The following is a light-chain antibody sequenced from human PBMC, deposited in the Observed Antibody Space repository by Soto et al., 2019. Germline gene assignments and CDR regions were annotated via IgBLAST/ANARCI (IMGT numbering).Light chain of an antibody. CDR2: TGS. CDR3: QQAASFPIT. J-gene: IGKJ5*01. Sequence: DIQMTHSPSYVCASVGDIVTITFRASQGIKNWLAWYQQKPGKAPNLLIYTGSSLQSGVPSRFSGSGSGTDFTLTINSLQPEDFATYYCQQAASFPITFGQGTRLEIK. V-gene: IGKV1-12*01. CDR1: QGIKNW.